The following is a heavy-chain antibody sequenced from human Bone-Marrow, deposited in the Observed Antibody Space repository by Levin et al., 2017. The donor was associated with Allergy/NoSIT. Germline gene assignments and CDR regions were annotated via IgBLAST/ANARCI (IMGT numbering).Heavy chain of an antibody. Sequence: PGASVKVSCKASGYTFTDYGISWVRQAPGQGLEWMGWINNNNGKTHYAQKFRGRVTMTTDTSTNTAYMELRSLRSDDTAVYYCARGFDCWGQGAPVTVSS. J-gene: IGHJ4*02. CDR2: INNNNGKT. V-gene: IGHV1-18*01. CDR3: ARGFDC. CDR1: GYTFTDYG.